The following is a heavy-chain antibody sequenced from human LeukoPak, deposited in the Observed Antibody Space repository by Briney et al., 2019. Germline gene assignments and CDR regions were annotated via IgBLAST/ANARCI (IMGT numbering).Heavy chain of an antibody. CDR2: TSGSGANT. Sequence: GGSLRLSCAASGFTLRSNDMSWVRQAPGKGLEWVAATSGSGANTYYADSVKGRFTISRDNSQNTLYLQMDSLRAEDTAVYYCAKEYSGYDFDYWGQGTLVTVSS. V-gene: IGHV3-23*01. CDR3: AKEYSGYDFDY. D-gene: IGHD5-12*01. CDR1: GFTLRSND. J-gene: IGHJ4*02.